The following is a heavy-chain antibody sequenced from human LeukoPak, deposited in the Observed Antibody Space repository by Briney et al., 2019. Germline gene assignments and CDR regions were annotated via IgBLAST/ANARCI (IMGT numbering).Heavy chain of an antibody. Sequence: SETLSLTCTVSGGSISSYYWSWIRQPPGKGLEWIGYIYYSGSTNYNPSLKSRVTTSVDTSKNQFSLKLSSVTAADTAVYYCARSSRIQLFDYWGQGTLVTVSS. CDR1: GGSISSYY. CDR2: IYYSGST. J-gene: IGHJ4*02. D-gene: IGHD5-18*01. CDR3: ARSSRIQLFDY. V-gene: IGHV4-59*01.